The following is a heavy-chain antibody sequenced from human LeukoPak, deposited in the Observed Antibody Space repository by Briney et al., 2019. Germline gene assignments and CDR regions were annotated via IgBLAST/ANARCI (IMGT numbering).Heavy chain of an antibody. CDR2: INPSGGST. CDR3: ARVFDSYYYDSSGYYYY. CDR1: GGTFSSYA. V-gene: IGHV1-46*01. D-gene: IGHD3-22*01. Sequence: ASVKVSCKASGGTFSSYAISWVRQAPGQGLEWMGIINPSGGSTSYAQKFQGRVTMTRDTSTSTVYMELSSLRSEDTAVYYCARVFDSYYYDSSGYYYYWGQGTLVTVSS. J-gene: IGHJ4*02.